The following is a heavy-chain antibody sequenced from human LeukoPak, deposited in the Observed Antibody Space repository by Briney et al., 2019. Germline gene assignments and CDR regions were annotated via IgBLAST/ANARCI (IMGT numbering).Heavy chain of an antibody. CDR3: TTYRYCSGGTCFAGWFDP. CDR2: IKSKTDGGTT. V-gene: IGHV3-15*01. CDR1: GFTFSNAW. J-gene: IGHJ5*02. Sequence: GGSLRLSCAASGFTFSNAWMTWVRQAPGKGLEWVDRIKSKTDGGTTDYAAPVQGRFTISRDDSKNTLYLQLNSLKTEDTAVYYCTTYRYCSGGTCFAGWFDPWGQGTLVTVSS. D-gene: IGHD2-15*01.